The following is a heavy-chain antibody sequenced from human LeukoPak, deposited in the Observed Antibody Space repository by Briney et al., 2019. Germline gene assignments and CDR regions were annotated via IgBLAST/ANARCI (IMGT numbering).Heavy chain of an antibody. CDR2: IWYDGSNK. Sequence: GESLRLSCAASGFTFSRYGMHGVRQAPGKGREWVAVIWYDGSNKYYADSVKGRFTISRDNSKNTLYLQMDSLRAEDTAVYYCARDPGVRWLVGFDYWGQGTLVTVSA. CDR3: ARDPGVRWLVGFDY. D-gene: IGHD6-19*01. CDR1: GFTFSRYG. V-gene: IGHV3-33*01. J-gene: IGHJ4*02.